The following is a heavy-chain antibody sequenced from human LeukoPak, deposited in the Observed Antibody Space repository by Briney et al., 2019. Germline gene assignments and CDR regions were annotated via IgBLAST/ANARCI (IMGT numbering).Heavy chain of an antibody. D-gene: IGHD2-8*01. CDR1: GGSISSSPYY. CDR2: IYYSGTT. V-gene: IGHV4-39*07. Sequence: PSETLSLTCTVSGGSISSSPYYWGWLRQPPGKGLEGIGSIYYSGTTHYNPSLESRGTISVDTSKNQFSLKLASVTAADTAVYYCARVMVYANPHPKNYYYYYYMDVWGKGTTVTVS. CDR3: ARVMVYANPHPKNYYYYYYMDV. J-gene: IGHJ6*03.